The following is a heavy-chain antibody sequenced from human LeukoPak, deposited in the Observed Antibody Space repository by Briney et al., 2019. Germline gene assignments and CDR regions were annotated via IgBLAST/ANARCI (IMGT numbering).Heavy chain of an antibody. V-gene: IGHV3-7*01. D-gene: IGHD1-26*01. Sequence: SGGSLRLSYAASGFTFSNYWMSWVRQAPGKGLEWVANIEQDGSEKYYVDSVKGRFTISRDNANNSVYLQMNSLRAEDTALYYCARISGSSKKYFQHWGQGTLATVSS. CDR1: GFTFSNYW. J-gene: IGHJ1*01. CDR2: IEQDGSEK. CDR3: ARISGSSKKYFQH.